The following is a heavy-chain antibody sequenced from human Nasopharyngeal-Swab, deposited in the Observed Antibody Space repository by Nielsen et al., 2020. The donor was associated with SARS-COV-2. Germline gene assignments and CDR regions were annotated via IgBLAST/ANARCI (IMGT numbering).Heavy chain of an antibody. CDR3: ARGRYCSTTSCYAAYYYHYVDV. CDR2: ISYDGSNK. CDR1: GFTFSSYA. D-gene: IGHD2-2*01. Sequence: GESLKISCAASGFTFSSYAVHWVRQAPGKGLEWVAVISYDGSNKYYADSVKGRFTIFRDNSKNTLYLQMDSLRAEDTAVYYCARGRYCSTTSCYAAYYYHYVDVWDKGTMVTVSS. J-gene: IGHJ6*03. V-gene: IGHV3-30-3*01.